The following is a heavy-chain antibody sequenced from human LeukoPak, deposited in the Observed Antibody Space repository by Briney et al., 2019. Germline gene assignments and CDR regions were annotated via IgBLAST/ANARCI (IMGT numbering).Heavy chain of an antibody. D-gene: IGHD3-22*01. CDR1: GYSISSGYY. V-gene: IGHV4-38-2*02. CDR3: ARGGIGYDSSGYFDY. CDR2: IYHSGST. Sequence: SETLSLTCTVSGYSISSGYYWGWIRQPPGKGLEWIGSIYHSGSTYYNPSLKSRVTISVDTSKNQFSLKLSSVTAADTAVYYCARGGIGYDSSGYFDYGAQETLVTVPS. J-gene: IGHJ4*02.